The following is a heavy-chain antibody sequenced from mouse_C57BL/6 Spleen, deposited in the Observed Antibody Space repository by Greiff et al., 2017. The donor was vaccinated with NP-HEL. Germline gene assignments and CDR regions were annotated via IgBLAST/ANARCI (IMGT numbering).Heavy chain of an antibody. J-gene: IGHJ3*01. V-gene: IGHV1-64*01. CDR2: IHPNSGST. CDR3: AREGGYGNFFAY. D-gene: IGHD2-1*01. CDR1: GYTFTSYW. Sequence: QVQLQQPGAELVKPGASVKLSCKASGYTFTSYWMHWVKQRPGQGLEWIGMIHPNSGSTNYNEKFKSKATLTVDKSSSTAYMQLSSLTSEDSAVYDCAREGGYGNFFAYWGQGTLVTVSA.